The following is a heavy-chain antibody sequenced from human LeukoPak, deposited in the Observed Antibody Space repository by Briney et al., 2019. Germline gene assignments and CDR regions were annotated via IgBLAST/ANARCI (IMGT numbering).Heavy chain of an antibody. V-gene: IGHV1-2*02. CDR2: INPNTGGT. Sequence: GASVKVSCKAPGYTFTRYYIHWVRQAPGQGLEWMGWINPNTGGTNYAQDFQGRVTMTRDTSISTAYMELSRLRSDDTAVYYCARGYCSGGSCPYDYWGQGTLVTVTS. D-gene: IGHD2-15*01. J-gene: IGHJ4*02. CDR1: GYTFTRYY. CDR3: ARGYCSGGSCPYDY.